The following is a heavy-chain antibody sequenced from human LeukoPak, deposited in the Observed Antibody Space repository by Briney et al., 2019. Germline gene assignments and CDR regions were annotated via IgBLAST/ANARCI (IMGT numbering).Heavy chain of an antibody. J-gene: IGHJ3*02. CDR3: ASGIAAGGAFDI. D-gene: IGHD6-13*01. CDR2: IYYSGST. V-gene: IGHV4-59*08. Sequence: SETLSLTCTVSGGSISSYYWSWIRQPPGKGLEWIGYIYYSGSTNYNPSPKSRVTISVDTSKNQFSLKLSSVTAADTAVYYCASGIAAGGAFDIWGQGTMVTVSS. CDR1: GGSISSYY.